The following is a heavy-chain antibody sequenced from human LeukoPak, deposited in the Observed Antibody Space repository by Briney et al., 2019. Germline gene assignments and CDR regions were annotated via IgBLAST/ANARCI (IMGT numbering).Heavy chain of an antibody. CDR3: ARVPGTNEYGMDV. V-gene: IGHV6-1*01. Sequence: SQTLSLTCAISGDIVSSNSVAWNWIRQSPSRGLEWLGRTYYRSKWYNEYAVSVKSQITINADTSKNQFSLQLNSVTPEDTAVYYCARVPGTNEYGMDVWGQGTTVTVSS. J-gene: IGHJ6*02. CDR2: TYYRSKWYN. CDR1: GDIVSSNSVA. D-gene: IGHD1-1*01.